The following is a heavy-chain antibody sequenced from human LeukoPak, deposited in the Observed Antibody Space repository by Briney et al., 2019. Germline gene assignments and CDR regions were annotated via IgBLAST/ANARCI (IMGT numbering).Heavy chain of an antibody. CDR1: GYSISSGYY. V-gene: IGHV4-4*07. D-gene: IGHD1-1*01. Sequence: SETLSLTCAVSGYSISSGYYWGWIRQPAGKGLEWIGRIYTSGSTNYNPSLKSRVTMSVDTSKNQFSLKLSSVTAADTVVDYCARDFRTAGYHFDYWGQGTLVTVSS. J-gene: IGHJ4*02. CDR2: IYTSGST. CDR3: ARDFRTAGYHFDY.